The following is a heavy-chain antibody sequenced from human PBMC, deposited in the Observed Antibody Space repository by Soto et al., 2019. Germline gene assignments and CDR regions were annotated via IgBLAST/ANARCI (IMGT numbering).Heavy chain of an antibody. J-gene: IGHJ5*02. V-gene: IGHV4-34*01. CDR3: ARQDRVVAEGRWFDP. D-gene: IGHD2-15*01. CDR1: GGSCSDYY. CDR2: VHYSGNT. Sequence: PSELLSLTCAVYGGSCSDYYWSWIRQPPGKGLEWLGSVHYSGNTYYNPSLKSRLTISVDKSKNQFSLNLSSVTAADTAVYYCARQDRVVAEGRWFDPWGQGTLVTVSS.